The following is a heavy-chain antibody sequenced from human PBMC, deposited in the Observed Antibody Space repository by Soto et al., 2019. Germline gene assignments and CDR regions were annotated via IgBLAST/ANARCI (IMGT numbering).Heavy chain of an antibody. CDR1: GDSISSSY. Sequence: QVQLQESGPGLVKPSETLSLTCTVSGDSISSSYWNWIRQAPGKGLEWIGYIGDTGSTNYNPSLKSRVTLSVDPSNNQYSLKLSSVTAADTAVYYCARGVLEWLLRDSYYYYMDVWGKGTTVTVSS. D-gene: IGHD3-3*01. CDR2: IGDTGST. V-gene: IGHV4-59*01. CDR3: ARGVLEWLLRDSYYYYMDV. J-gene: IGHJ6*03.